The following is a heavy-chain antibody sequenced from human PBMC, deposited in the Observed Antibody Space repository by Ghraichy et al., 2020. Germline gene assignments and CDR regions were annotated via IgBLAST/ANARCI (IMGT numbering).Heavy chain of an antibody. CDR2: IKYDGSAE. D-gene: IGHD2-21*02. CDR1: GFAYSSYW. Sequence: GVSLRLSCAASGFAYSSYWMNWVRQAPGKGLEWVAYIKYDGSAEYYVDSVKGRFGISRDNAKNSLFLQMNSLRAEDTAVYYCARGWGRFDYWGQGTLVTVSS. J-gene: IGHJ4*02. V-gene: IGHV3-7*01. CDR3: ARGWGRFDY.